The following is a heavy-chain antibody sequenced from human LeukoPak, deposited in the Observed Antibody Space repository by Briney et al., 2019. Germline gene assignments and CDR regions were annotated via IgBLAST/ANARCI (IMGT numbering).Heavy chain of an antibody. CDR2: INHSGST. J-gene: IGHJ5*02. CDR1: GGSFSGYY. D-gene: IGHD4-17*01. Sequence: SETLSLTCAVYGGSFSGYYWSWIRQPPGKGLEWIGEINHSGSTNYNPSLKSRVTISVDTSKNQFSLKLSSVTAADTAVYYCARQGIYGDYGGGWLDPWGQGTLVTVSS. V-gene: IGHV4-34*01. CDR3: ARQGIYGDYGGGWLDP.